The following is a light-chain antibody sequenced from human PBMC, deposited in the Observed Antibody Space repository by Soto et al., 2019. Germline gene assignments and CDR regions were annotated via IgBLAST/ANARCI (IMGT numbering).Light chain of an antibody. CDR2: DVT. V-gene: IGLV2-14*03. CDR1: SSDVGGYNY. CDR3: SSYTSTRTVV. Sequence: QSALTQPASVSGSPGQSITISCTGTSSDVGGYNYVSWYQQHPGKVPKLIIFDVTNRPSGVSTRFSGSKSVNTASLTISGLQAEDEADYYCSSYTSTRTVVFGGGTKLTVL. J-gene: IGLJ2*01.